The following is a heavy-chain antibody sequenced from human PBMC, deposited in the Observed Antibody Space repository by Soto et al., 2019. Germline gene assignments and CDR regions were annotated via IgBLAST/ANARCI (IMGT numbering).Heavy chain of an antibody. Sequence: EVQLLESGGGLVQPGGSLRLSCAASGFTFSSYAMSWVRQAPGKGLEWVSAISGSGGSTYYADSVKGRFTISRDNSKNTLYLQMTSLRAEDTAVYYCAKLPGSNYYYYYMDVWGKGTTVTVSS. V-gene: IGHV3-23*01. D-gene: IGHD3-9*01. CDR2: ISGSGGST. CDR1: GFTFSSYA. CDR3: AKLPGSNYYYYYMDV. J-gene: IGHJ6*03.